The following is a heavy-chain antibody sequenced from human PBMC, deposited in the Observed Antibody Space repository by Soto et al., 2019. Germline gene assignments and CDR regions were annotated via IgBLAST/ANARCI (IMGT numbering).Heavy chain of an antibody. CDR2: ISGSGGST. CDR3: AKDGDIVLVPAAIRYFDY. D-gene: IGHD2-2*01. Sequence: PGGSLRLSCAASGFTFSSYAMSWVRQAPGKGLEWVSAISGSGGSTYYADSVKGRFTISRDNSKNTLYLQMNSLRAEDTAVYYCAKDGDIVLVPAAIRYFDYWGQGTLVTVSS. CDR1: GFTFSSYA. J-gene: IGHJ4*02. V-gene: IGHV3-23*01.